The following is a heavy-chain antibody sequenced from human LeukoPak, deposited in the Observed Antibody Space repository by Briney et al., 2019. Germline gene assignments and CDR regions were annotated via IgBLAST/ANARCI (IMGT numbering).Heavy chain of an antibody. Sequence: GGSLRLSCAASGFSLDDYAMHWVRQAPGKGLEWVSGISWNSYSIGYADSVKGRFTISRDNAKNSLYLQMNSLRAEDMALYYCARGRSGSYYTGFDYWGQGTQVTVSS. CDR2: ISWNSYSI. J-gene: IGHJ4*02. CDR3: ARGRSGSYYTGFDY. D-gene: IGHD3-10*01. V-gene: IGHV3-9*03. CDR1: GFSLDDYA.